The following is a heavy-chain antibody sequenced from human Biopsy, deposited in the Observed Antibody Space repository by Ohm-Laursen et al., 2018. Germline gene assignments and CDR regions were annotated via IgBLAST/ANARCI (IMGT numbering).Heavy chain of an antibody. CDR2: INPSGSTT. V-gene: IGHV1-46*01. CDR3: ARNTGWYGDLYYFDY. CDR1: GYSFTSYY. Sequence: ASVKVSCNASGYSFTSYYMHWVRQAPGQGLEWMGMINPSGSTTSYPQIFQGRVTMTRDTSKSTVYMELSSLRSADTAVYFRARNTGWYGDLYYFDYWGQGTLVTVSS. D-gene: IGHD6-19*01. J-gene: IGHJ4*02.